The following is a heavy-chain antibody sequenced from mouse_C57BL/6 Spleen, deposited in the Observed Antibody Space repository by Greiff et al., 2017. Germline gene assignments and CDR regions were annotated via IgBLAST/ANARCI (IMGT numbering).Heavy chain of an antibody. CDR3: ARWLRRVYYFDY. CDR1: GFNIKDYY. Sequence: EVQVVESGAELVKPGASVKLSCTASGFNIKDYYMHWVKQRTEQGLEWIGRIDPEDGETKYAPKFQGKATITADTSSNTAYLQLSSLTSEDTAVYYCARWLRRVYYFDYWGQGTTLTVSS. J-gene: IGHJ2*01. CDR2: IDPEDGET. V-gene: IGHV14-2*01. D-gene: IGHD2-2*01.